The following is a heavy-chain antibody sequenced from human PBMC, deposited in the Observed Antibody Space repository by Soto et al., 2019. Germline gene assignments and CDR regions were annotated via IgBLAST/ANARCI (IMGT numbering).Heavy chain of an antibody. D-gene: IGHD3-10*01. Sequence: PSETLSLTCTVSGGSVSSGGYYWSWIRQPPGKGLEWIGYIYNSGSTNYNPSLKSRVTISVDTSKNQFSLKLTSVSAADTAVYYCARGAGAMVRGIISYWGQGAPVTVSS. CDR2: IYNSGST. CDR1: GGSVSSGGYY. CDR3: ARGAGAMVRGIISY. J-gene: IGHJ4*02. V-gene: IGHV4-61*08.